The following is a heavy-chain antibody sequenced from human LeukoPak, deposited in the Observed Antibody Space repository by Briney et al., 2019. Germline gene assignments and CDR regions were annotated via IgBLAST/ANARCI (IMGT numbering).Heavy chain of an antibody. D-gene: IGHD2-21*02. J-gene: IGHJ4*02. V-gene: IGHV1-69*05. CDR1: GGTFSSYA. CDR2: IIPIFGTA. Sequence: SVMVSCKASGGTFSSYAISWVRQAPGQGLEWMGRIIPIFGTANYAQKFQGRVTITTDESTSTAYMELSSLRSEDTAVYYCARVGLAYCGGDCYPYWGQGTLVTVSS. CDR3: ARVGLAYCGGDCYPY.